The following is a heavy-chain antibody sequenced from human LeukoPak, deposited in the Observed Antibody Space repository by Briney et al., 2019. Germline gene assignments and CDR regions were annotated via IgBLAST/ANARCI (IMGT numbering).Heavy chain of an antibody. CDR1: GVTFGSYW. J-gene: IGHJ3*02. V-gene: IGHV3-7*04. Sequence: GGSLRLSCAASGVTFGSYWMSWVRQAPGKGLEWVANIKHDGSERNYVDSVKGRFTISRVNAKNSLNLLMNSLRPKDTAVYYCVRESSRDIWGQGTMVTVSS. D-gene: IGHD6-13*01. CDR2: IKHDGSER. CDR3: VRESSRDI.